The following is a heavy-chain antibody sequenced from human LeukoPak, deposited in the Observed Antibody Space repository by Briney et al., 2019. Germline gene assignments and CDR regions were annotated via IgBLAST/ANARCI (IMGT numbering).Heavy chain of an antibody. CDR1: GFTFSSYA. D-gene: IGHD3-22*01. J-gene: IGHJ4*02. CDR2: ISYDGSNK. Sequence: GGSLRLSCAASGFTFSSYAMHWVRQAPGKGLEWVAVISYDGSNKYYADSVKGRFTISRDNSKNTLYLQMNSLRAEDTAVYYCARLSLRKGYYYDSSGYSFFDYWGQGTQVTVSS. V-gene: IGHV3-30-3*01. CDR3: ARLSLRKGYYYDSSGYSFFDY.